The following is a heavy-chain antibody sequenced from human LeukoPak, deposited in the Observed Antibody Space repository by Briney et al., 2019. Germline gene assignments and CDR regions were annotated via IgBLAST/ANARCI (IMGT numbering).Heavy chain of an antibody. CDR3: ARGGGRDFDY. CDR2: INHSGST. D-gene: IGHD2-15*01. Sequence: SETLSLTCAVYGESFSGYYWSWIRQPPGKGLEWIGDINHSGSTNYNPSLKSRVTISVDTSKNQLSPNLNSVTAADTAVYFCARGGGRDFDYWGQGTLITVSS. V-gene: IGHV4-34*01. CDR1: GESFSGYY. J-gene: IGHJ4*02.